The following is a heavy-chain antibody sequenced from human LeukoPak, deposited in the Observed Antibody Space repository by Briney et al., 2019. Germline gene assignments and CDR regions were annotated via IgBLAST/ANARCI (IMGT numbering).Heavy chain of an antibody. J-gene: IGHJ4*02. V-gene: IGHV3-23*01. CDR3: AKRGVVIRVILVGFHKEAYYFDS. Sequence: GGSLRLSCAVSGITLSNYGMSWVRQAPGKGLEWVAGISDSGGRAHYADSVKGRFAISRDNPTNTIYLQMNSLRAEDTAVYFCAKRGVVIRVILVGFHKEAYYFDSWGQGALVTVSS. CDR2: ISDSGGRA. CDR1: GITLSNYG. D-gene: IGHD3-22*01.